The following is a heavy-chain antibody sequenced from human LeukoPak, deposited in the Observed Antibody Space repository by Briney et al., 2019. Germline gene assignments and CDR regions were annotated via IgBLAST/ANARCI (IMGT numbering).Heavy chain of an antibody. Sequence: SQTLSLTCAISGDSVSSNSAAWNWIRQSPSRGLEWLGRTYYRSKWYNDYAVTVKRRITINPDTSKNHFSLKLNALTPEPTAVYYCARDEDAGYGSGSYYAWFDPWGQGTLVTVSS. J-gene: IGHJ5*02. V-gene: IGHV6-1*01. CDR1: GDSVSSNSAA. D-gene: IGHD3-10*01. CDR3: ARDEDAGYGSGSYYAWFDP. CDR2: TYYRSKWYN.